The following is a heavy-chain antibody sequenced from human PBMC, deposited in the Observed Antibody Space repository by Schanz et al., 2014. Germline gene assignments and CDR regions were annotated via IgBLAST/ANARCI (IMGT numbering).Heavy chain of an antibody. Sequence: PGGSLRLSCAASGFAFSSYSMNWVRQAPGKGLEWVAVISYDGSNKYYADSVKGRFTISRDNSKNTLYLQMNSLRAEDTAVYYCARANYRRKINFDYWGRGTLVTVSS. CDR3: ARANYRRKINFDY. V-gene: IGHV3-30*12. CDR2: ISYDGSNK. D-gene: IGHD3-10*01. J-gene: IGHJ4*02. CDR1: GFAFSSYS.